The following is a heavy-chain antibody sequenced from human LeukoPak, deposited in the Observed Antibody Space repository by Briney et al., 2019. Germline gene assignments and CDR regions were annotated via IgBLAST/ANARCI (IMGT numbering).Heavy chain of an antibody. J-gene: IGHJ6*03. Sequence: GGSLRLSCAASGFTFSSYAMSWVRQAPGKGLEWVSGISGSGGTTYSADSVKGRFTISRDNSKNTLYLQMNSLRAEDTAVYYCAKESHFYYYYYMDVWGKGTTVTVSS. D-gene: IGHD3-3*02. CDR3: AKESHFYYYYYMDV. CDR1: GFTFSSYA. V-gene: IGHV3-23*01. CDR2: ISGSGGTT.